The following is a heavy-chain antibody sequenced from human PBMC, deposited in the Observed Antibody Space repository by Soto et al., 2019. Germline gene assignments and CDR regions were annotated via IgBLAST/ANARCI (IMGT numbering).Heavy chain of an antibody. CDR2: IDPSDSYT. CDR3: ARLNYYDSSGYGPDI. D-gene: IGHD3-22*01. CDR1: VYSFTSYW. Sequence: GESRKISCKGSVYSFTSYWISWVRQMPGKGLEWMGRIDPSDSYTNYSPSFQGHVTISADKSISTAYLQWSSLKASDTAMYYCARLNYYDSSGYGPDIWGQGTMVTVSS. J-gene: IGHJ3*02. V-gene: IGHV5-10-1*01.